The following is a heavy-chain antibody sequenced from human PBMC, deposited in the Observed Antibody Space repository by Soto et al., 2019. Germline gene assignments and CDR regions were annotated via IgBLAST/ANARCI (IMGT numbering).Heavy chain of an antibody. CDR1: GDSVSSNSAA. CDR2: TYYRSKWYN. V-gene: IGHV6-1*01. D-gene: IGHD2-2*01. J-gene: IGHJ5*02. Sequence: SQTLSLTCAISGDSVSSNSAAWNWIRQSPSRGLEWLGRTYYRSKWYNDYAVSVKSRITITPDTSKNQFSLQLNSVTPEDTAVYYCARDPIYCSSTNCYGRWFDPWGQGTLVTVSS. CDR3: ARDPIYCSSTNCYGRWFDP.